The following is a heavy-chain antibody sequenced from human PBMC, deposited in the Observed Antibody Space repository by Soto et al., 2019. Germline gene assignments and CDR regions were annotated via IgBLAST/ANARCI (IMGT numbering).Heavy chain of an antibody. D-gene: IGHD3-3*01. V-gene: IGHV4-30-4*01. CDR2: IYYRGST. Sequence: KPSETLSLTCSVSGGSIKSGDHYWSWIRQPPGKGLEWIGYIYYRGSTYYNPSLKSRVIISVDTSKNQFSLNLTSLTAADTAVYFCARDLVDCAFDDVCQYDGMDVWGQGTTVTSP. J-gene: IGHJ6*02. CDR3: ARDLVDCAFDDVCQYDGMDV. CDR1: GGSIKSGDHY.